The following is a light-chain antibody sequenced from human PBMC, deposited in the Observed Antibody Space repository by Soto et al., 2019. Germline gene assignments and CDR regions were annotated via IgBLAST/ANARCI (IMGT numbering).Light chain of an antibody. CDR2: DTS. J-gene: IGLJ3*02. V-gene: IGLV7-46*01. CDR1: TGAVTITHY. CDR3: SLLEGGAWV. Sequence: QAVVTQEPSLTVSPGGTVTLTCDSSTGAVTITHYACWFQQKPGQAPRTLICDTSNKHSWTPARFSGYLLGDKAALTLSGAQPEDEAEYYCSLLEGGAWVFGGGTKLTVL.